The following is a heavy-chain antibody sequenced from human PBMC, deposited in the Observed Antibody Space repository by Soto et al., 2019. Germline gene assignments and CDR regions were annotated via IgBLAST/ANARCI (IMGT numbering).Heavy chain of an antibody. V-gene: IGHV3-21*01. Sequence: PGGPLRLSCAASGFTFSSYSMNWVRQAPGKGLEWVSSISHNSSYIYYADSVKGRFTISRDSAKNSLSLQMNSLRAEDTAVYYCARDIFGGNLVPVFDHWGQGTLVTVS. J-gene: IGHJ4*02. CDR3: ARDIFGGNLVPVFDH. CDR2: ISHNSSYI. D-gene: IGHD2-21*02. CDR1: GFTFSSYS.